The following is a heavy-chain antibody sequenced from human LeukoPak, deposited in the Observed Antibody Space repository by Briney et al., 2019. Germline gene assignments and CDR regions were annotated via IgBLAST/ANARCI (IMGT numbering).Heavy chain of an antibody. CDR1: GFTFSTYW. CDR3: AILCRGSNFDY. J-gene: IGHJ4*02. CDR2: INSDGSST. V-gene: IGHV3-74*01. D-gene: IGHD3-10*01. Sequence: PGGSLRLSCAASGFTFSTYWMHWVRQAPGKGLVWVSRINSDGSSTSYADSVKGRFTISRDNAKNTLYLQMNSLRAEDTAVYYCAILCRGSNFDYWGQGTLVTVSS.